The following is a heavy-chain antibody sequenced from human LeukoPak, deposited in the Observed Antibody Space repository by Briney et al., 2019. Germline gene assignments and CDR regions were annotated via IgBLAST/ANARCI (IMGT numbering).Heavy chain of an antibody. D-gene: IGHD4-17*01. Sequence: GASVKVSCKVSGYTLTELSMHWVRQAPGKGLEWMGGFDPEDGETIYAQKFQGRVTMTEDTSTDTAYMELSSLRSEDTAVYYCATDPNGDDQRRTQHWGQGTLVTVSS. CDR3: ATDPNGDDQRRTQH. CDR1: GYTLTELS. V-gene: IGHV1-24*01. J-gene: IGHJ1*01. CDR2: FDPEDGET.